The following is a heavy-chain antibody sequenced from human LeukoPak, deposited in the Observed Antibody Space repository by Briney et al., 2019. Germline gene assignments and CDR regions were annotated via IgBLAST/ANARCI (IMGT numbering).Heavy chain of an antibody. D-gene: IGHD3-22*01. Sequence: SETLSLTCTVSGGSISSYYWSWIRQPPGKGLEWIGFIYYSGSANYNPSLKSRVIISLDTSKNQFSLKLSSVTAADTAVYYCARGLTSGYYGHYYMDVWGKGTTVTVSS. CDR3: ARGLTSGYYGHYYMDV. CDR1: GGSISSYY. CDR2: IYYSGSA. J-gene: IGHJ6*03. V-gene: IGHV4-59*01.